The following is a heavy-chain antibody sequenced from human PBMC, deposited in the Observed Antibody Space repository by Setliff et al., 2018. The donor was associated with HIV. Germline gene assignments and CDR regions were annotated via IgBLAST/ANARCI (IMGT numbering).Heavy chain of an antibody. Sequence: PSGTLSLTCSVSGVSISSSSYCWGRIRHPPGKGLEWIGIITYSGPTYYNPSLRRRVTISVDTSKNQFSLKLSSVTAADTAVYYCARHLEYKLPYYWGQGTLVTVSS. CDR1: GVSISSSSYC. J-gene: IGHJ4*02. CDR3: ARHLEYKLPYY. CDR2: ITYSGPT. V-gene: IGHV4-39*01. D-gene: IGHD3-3*01.